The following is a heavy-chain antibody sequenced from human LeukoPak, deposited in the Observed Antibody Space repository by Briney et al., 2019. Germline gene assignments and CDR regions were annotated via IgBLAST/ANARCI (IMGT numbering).Heavy chain of an antibody. CDR2: IYHHGAT. V-gene: IGHV4-4*02. CDR3: ARGPSVAAHLDY. Sequence: SETLSLTCAVSGGSISSNNWWSWVRKPPGKGLEWIGEIYHHGATNYNPSLKSRVTLSVDKSKNQFSLELSSVTAADTAVYYCARGPSVAAHLDYWGQGTLVAVSS. CDR1: GGSISSNNW. J-gene: IGHJ4*02. D-gene: IGHD5-12*01.